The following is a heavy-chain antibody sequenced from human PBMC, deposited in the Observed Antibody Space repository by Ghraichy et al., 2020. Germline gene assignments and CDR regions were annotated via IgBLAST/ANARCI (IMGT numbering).Heavy chain of an antibody. CDR3: AWGTGLYNWFDP. CDR2: INHSGST. J-gene: IGHJ5*02. V-gene: IGHV4-34*01. Sequence: SETLSLTCAVYGGSFSGYYWSWIRQPPGKGLEWIGEINHSGSTNYNPSLKSRVTISVDTSKNQFSLKLSSVTAADTAVYYCAWGTGLYNWFDPWGQGTLVTVSS. CDR1: GGSFSGYY. D-gene: IGHD1/OR15-1a*01.